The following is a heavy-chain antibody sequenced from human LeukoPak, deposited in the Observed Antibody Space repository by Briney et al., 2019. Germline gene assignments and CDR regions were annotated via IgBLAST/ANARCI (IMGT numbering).Heavy chain of an antibody. CDR2: ISWNSGSI. V-gene: IGHV3-9*01. Sequence: PGGSLRLSCAASGFTFGDYAMHWVRQAPGKGLEWVSGISWNSGSIGYADSVKGRFTISRDNAKNSLYLQMNSLRAEDTAVYYCTRVLYSSGWYGDHYWGQGTLVTVSS. J-gene: IGHJ4*02. D-gene: IGHD6-19*01. CDR1: GFTFGDYA. CDR3: TRVLYSSGWYGDHY.